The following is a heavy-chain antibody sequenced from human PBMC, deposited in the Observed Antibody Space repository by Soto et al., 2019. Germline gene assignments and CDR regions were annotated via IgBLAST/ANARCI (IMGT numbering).Heavy chain of an antibody. J-gene: IGHJ4*02. V-gene: IGHV5-51*01. Sequence: PGESLKISCKGSGYSFTSYWIGWVRQMPGKGLEWMGIIYPGDSDTRYSPSFQGQVTISADKSISTAYLQWSSLKASDTAMYYCARGRRHIGNGMAAAGYFDYWGQGTLVTVSS. CDR2: IYPGDSDT. D-gene: IGHD6-13*01. CDR3: ARGRRHIGNGMAAAGYFDY. CDR1: GYSFTSYW.